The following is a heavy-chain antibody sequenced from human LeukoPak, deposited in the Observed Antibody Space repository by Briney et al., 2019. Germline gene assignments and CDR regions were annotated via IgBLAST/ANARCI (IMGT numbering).Heavy chain of an antibody. CDR3: ARDRYCSSTSCYGGDLFGY. CDR1: GHTFTGYY. J-gene: IGHJ4*02. D-gene: IGHD2-2*01. V-gene: IGHV1-2*02. Sequence: ASVKVSCKASGHTFTGYYMHWVRQAPGQGLEWMGWINPNSGGTNYAQKFQGRVTMTRDTSISTAYMELSRLRSDDTAVYYCARDRYCSSTSCYGGDLFGYWGQGTLVTVSS. CDR2: INPNSGGT.